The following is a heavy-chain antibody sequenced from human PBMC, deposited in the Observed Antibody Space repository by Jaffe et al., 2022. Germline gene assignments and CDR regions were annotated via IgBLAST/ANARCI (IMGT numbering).Heavy chain of an antibody. D-gene: IGHD3-10*01. Sequence: QVQLQESGPGLVKPSGTLSLTCAVSGGSISSSNWWSWIRQPPGKGLEWIGEIYHSGSTNYNPSLKSRVTISVDKSKNQFSLKLSSVTAADTAVYYCARKWRGYYGSGSYYNGQNWFDPWGQGTLVTVSS. CDR2: IYHSGST. CDR3: ARKWRGYYGSGSYYNGQNWFDP. V-gene: IGHV4-4*02. CDR1: GGSISSSNW. J-gene: IGHJ5*02.